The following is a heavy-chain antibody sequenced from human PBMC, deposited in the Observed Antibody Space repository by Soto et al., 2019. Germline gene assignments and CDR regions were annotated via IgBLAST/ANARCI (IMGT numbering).Heavy chain of an antibody. CDR1: GVTFSTYV. CDR2: IIPSFGAA. Sequence: SVKVSCKAPGVTFSTYVISWVRQAPGQGLEWMGGIIPSFGAAHYAQKFQDRVTITADESTSTAYMELSSLRSGDTAVYYCARVSGVEYQISLLYSMDVWGQGTTVTVSS. D-gene: IGHD2-2*01. J-gene: IGHJ6*03. V-gene: IGHV1-69*13. CDR3: ARVSGVEYQISLLYSMDV.